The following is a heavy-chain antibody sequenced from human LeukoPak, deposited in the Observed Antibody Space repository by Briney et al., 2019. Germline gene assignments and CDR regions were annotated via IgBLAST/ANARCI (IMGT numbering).Heavy chain of an antibody. CDR3: AKDYYDSSGYYSKGYIHAFDI. V-gene: IGHV3-30*18. J-gene: IGHJ3*02. D-gene: IGHD3-22*01. CDR2: ISYDGSNK. Sequence: GGSLRLSCAASGFTFSSYGMHWVRQAPGKGLEWVAVISYDGSNKYYADSVKGRFTISRDNSKNTLYLQMNSLRAEDTAVYYCAKDYYDSSGYYSKGYIHAFDIWGQGTMVTVSS. CDR1: GFTFSSYG.